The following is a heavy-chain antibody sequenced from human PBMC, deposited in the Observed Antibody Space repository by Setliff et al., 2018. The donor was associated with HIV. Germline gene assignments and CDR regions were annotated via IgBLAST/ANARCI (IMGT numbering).Heavy chain of an antibody. Sequence: VASVKVSCKISGYIFSHYGVTWVRQAPGQGLEYMGYISGYTGITHYAQSFQGRVAMTTDPSKYTAYMELRSLKYDDTAVYYCARDAGTGGPGRWVDPWGQGTMVTVPQ. V-gene: IGHV1-18*01. CDR2: ISGYTGIT. CDR1: GYIFSHYG. J-gene: IGHJ5*02. CDR3: ARDAGTGGPGRWVDP. D-gene: IGHD1-1*01.